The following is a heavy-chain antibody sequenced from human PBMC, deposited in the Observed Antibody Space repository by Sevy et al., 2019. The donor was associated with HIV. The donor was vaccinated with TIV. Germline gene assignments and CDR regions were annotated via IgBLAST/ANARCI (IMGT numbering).Heavy chain of an antibody. CDR2: IISIFGRT. CDR3: AGGNQGVPAAILDWFDP. Sequence: ASVKVSCKASGGTFSNYPITWVRQAPGQGLEWMGGIISIFGRTYYAQKFQGRVTITADESTVTAYMELSSLRSEDTAVYYCAGGNQGVPAAILDWFDPWGQGTLVTVSS. V-gene: IGHV1-69*13. J-gene: IGHJ5*02. CDR1: GGTFSNYP. D-gene: IGHD2-2*01.